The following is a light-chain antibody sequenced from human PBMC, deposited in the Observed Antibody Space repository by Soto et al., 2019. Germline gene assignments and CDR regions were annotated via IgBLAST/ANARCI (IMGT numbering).Light chain of an antibody. CDR2: AAS. CDR1: QGIADY. V-gene: IGKV1-16*02. Sequence: DIQITQSPSSLSASVGDRVTITWRASQGIADYVAWVQQKPGKAPKSLIYAASILQSGVPSKFSGSGSGTDFTLTISSLQPEDFATYFCQQYYTYPRTFGPGTQVDI. J-gene: IGKJ1*01. CDR3: QQYYTYPRT.